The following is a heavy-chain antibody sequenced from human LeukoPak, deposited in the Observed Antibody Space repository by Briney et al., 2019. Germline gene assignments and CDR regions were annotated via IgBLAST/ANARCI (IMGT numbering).Heavy chain of an antibody. Sequence: GGSLRLSCAASGLPLSFAWLSWVRQAPGKGLEWVGRIKGNADGGTTDYAAPVKGRFTISKDDSKNTLCLQMNSLIAEQTALYYCFAAYCSSGACYDYFDSWGQGAPVTVSS. CDR3: FAAYCSSGACYDYFDS. V-gene: IGHV3-15*01. CDR1: GLPLSFAW. J-gene: IGHJ4*02. CDR2: IKGNADGGTT. D-gene: IGHD2-2*01.